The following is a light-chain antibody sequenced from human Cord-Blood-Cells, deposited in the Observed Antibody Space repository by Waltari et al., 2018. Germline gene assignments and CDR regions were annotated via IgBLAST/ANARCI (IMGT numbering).Light chain of an antibody. Sequence: DIQMTQSPSSLSASVGDRVTITCRASHGHSSYLNWYQQKPEKAPKFLIYAASSLQSGVPSRFSGSGSVTDFTRTISSLQPEDFATYYCQQSYSTPLTFGGGTKVEIK. V-gene: IGKV1-39*01. CDR2: AAS. J-gene: IGKJ4*01. CDR1: HGHSSY. CDR3: QQSYSTPLT.